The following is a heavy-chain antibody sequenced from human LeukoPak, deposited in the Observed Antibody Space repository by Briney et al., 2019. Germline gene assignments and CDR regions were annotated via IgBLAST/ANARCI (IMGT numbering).Heavy chain of an antibody. CDR3: ARRGARGWNKGTKIYYLDL. J-gene: IGHJ4*02. Sequence: ASVKVSCKASGYSLISYDVNWVRQASGQGLEWMGWLNPKNENTRYAQKFQGRVTFMRDASTSTAYMELSSLRYDDTAVYYCARRGARGWNKGTKIYYLDLWGQGTLVTVSS. CDR1: GYSLISYD. CDR2: LNPKNENT. D-gene: IGHD6-19*01. V-gene: IGHV1-8*01.